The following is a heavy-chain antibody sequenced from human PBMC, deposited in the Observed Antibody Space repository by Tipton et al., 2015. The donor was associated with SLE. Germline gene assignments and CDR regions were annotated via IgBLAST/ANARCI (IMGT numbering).Heavy chain of an antibody. J-gene: IGHJ3*02. CDR3: ARDEAYYDFWSGYFNDAFDI. V-gene: IGHV4-30-4*01. CDR2: IYHSGST. CDR1: GGSISSGDYY. Sequence: TLSLTCTVSGGSISSGDYYWSWIRQPPGKGLEWIGYIYHSGSTYYNPSLKSRVNISVDTSKNQLSLKLSSVTAADTAVYYCARDEAYYDFWSGYFNDAFDIWGQGTMVTVSS. D-gene: IGHD3-3*01.